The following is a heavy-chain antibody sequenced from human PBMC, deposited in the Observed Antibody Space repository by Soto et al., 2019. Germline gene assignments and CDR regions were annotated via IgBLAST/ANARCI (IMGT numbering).Heavy chain of an antibody. D-gene: IGHD3-22*01. V-gene: IGHV3-30-3*01. CDR2: ISYDGDHK. CDR3: ARNLPYYDSSGWAHDAFDI. CDR1: GFSFSTYA. J-gene: IGHJ3*02. Sequence: PGGSLRLSCAASGFSFSTYAMHWVRQTPGKGLEWVAVISYDGDHKYYTDSVKGRFTISRDNSKNTLYLQMNSLRAEDTAVYYCARNLPYYDSSGWAHDAFDIWGQGTMVTVSS.